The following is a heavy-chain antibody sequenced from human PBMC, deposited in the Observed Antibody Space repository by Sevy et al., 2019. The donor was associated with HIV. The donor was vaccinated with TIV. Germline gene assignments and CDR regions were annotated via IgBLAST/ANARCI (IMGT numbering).Heavy chain of an antibody. CDR3: ARAAPVGATTY. D-gene: IGHD1-26*01. CDR2: ISSSSSYI. Sequence: GGSLRLSCAASVFTFSSYSMNWVRQAPGKGLEWVSSISSSSSYIYYADSVKGRFTISRDNAKNSLYLQMNSLRAEDTAVYYCARAAPVGATTYWGQGTLVTVSS. CDR1: VFTFSSYS. J-gene: IGHJ4*02. V-gene: IGHV3-21*01.